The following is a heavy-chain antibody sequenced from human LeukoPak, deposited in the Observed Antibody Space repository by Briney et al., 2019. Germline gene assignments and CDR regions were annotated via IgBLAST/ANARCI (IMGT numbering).Heavy chain of an antibody. CDR3: AKDADIVVSSYFDY. Sequence: PGGSLRLSCAASGFTFSSYAMSWVRQAPGKGLECISGFSGSGGSTYYADSVKGRFTISRDNSKNTLYVQMNSLRAEDTAVYYCAKDADIVVSSYFDYWGQGTLVTVSS. CDR1: GFTFSSYA. D-gene: IGHD2-2*01. V-gene: IGHV3-23*01. J-gene: IGHJ4*02. CDR2: FSGSGGST.